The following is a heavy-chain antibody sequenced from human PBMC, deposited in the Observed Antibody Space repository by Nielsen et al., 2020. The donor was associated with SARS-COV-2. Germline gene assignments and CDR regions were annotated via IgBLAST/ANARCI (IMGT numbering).Heavy chain of an antibody. Sequence: VRQAPGKGLEWLSVISGNAGSSYHVDSVRGRFTISRDNSKNTLYLQMNSLRAEDTAVYYCAKDSMFGYYYDSSGYYFDYWGQGTLVTVSS. CDR2: ISGNAGSS. J-gene: IGHJ4*02. V-gene: IGHV3-23*01. CDR3: AKDSMFGYYYDSSGYYFDY. D-gene: IGHD3-22*01.